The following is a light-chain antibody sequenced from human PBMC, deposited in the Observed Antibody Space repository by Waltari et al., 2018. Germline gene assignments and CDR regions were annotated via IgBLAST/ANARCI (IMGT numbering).Light chain of an antibody. CDR1: QTISHY. CDR2: TAS. J-gene: IGKJ2*01. CDR3: QQSYNAPYT. V-gene: IGKV1-39*01. Sequence: DLQMTQSPSSLSASVGDRVVITCRASQTISHYLNWYQHKPGSAPHPLIYTASTLQHGVPSRFSGSGFGTDFTLIINDLQPEDFATYYCQQSYNAPYTFGQGTTLEI.